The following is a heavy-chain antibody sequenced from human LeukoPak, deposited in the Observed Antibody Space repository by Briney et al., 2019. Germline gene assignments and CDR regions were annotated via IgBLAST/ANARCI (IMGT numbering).Heavy chain of an antibody. D-gene: IGHD6-19*01. J-gene: IGHJ5*02. CDR2: IQQDGSET. CDR1: GFSFRKYW. Sequence: PGGSLRLSRAASGFSFRKYWMSWVRQAPGKGLEWVANIQQDGSETYYVDSVKGRFTISRDNAKNSLYLQMNSLRADDTAVYYCATSGGSGWSRDINWFDPWGQGTLVTVSS. V-gene: IGHV3-7*01. CDR3: ATSGGSGWSRDINWFDP.